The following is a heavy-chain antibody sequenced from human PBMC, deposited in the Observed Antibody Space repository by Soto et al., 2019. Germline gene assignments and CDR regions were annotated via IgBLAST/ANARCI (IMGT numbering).Heavy chain of an antibody. J-gene: IGHJ4*02. V-gene: IGHV4-39*01. Sequence: SETLSLTCTVSGGFISSSTYYWAWIRQPPGKGLEWIGSIYYGGNTYYNPSLESRVIISVDTSKNQFSLKLSSVTAADTAVYYCASHGPIYSENLYDYWGQRTLVIVSS. D-gene: IGHD1-26*01. CDR1: GGFISSSTYY. CDR2: IYYGGNT. CDR3: ASHGPIYSENLYDY.